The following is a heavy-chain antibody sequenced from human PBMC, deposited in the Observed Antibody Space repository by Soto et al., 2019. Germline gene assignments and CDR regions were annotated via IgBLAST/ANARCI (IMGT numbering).Heavy chain of an antibody. J-gene: IGHJ4*02. CDR2: MYHSGST. CDR1: GYSISSGYY. CDR3: GRQKGGGIYGDYVAD. Sequence: SETLSLTCAVSGYSISSGYYWGWLRQPPGKGLEWIGHMYHSGSTYYNPSLQSRVTISMDTSKNEFSLKLTSVTAADTAVYYCGRQKGGGIYGDYVADWGQGTLVTVSS. V-gene: IGHV4-38-2*01. D-gene: IGHD4-17*01.